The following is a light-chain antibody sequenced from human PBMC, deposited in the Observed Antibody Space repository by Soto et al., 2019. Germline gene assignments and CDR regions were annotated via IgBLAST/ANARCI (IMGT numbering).Light chain of an antibody. Sequence: EIVLTQSPGTLSLSPGERATLSCRASQSVSSSYLAWYQQKPGQAPMLLLYCASSSATGIPARLSGSGSCTDFTLTISRLEPEDFAVYYCHQYGSSPYTFGQGTKLEIK. CDR3: HQYGSSPYT. V-gene: IGKV3-20*01. J-gene: IGKJ2*01. CDR1: QSVSSSY. CDR2: CAS.